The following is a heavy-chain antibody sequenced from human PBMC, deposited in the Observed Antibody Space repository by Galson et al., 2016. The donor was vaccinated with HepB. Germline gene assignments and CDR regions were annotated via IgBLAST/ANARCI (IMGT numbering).Heavy chain of an antibody. CDR3: AREIPSRGKSDY. Sequence: SLRLSCAASGFTFSSYWMSWVRQAPGKRLECVANIKQDGSEQYYVDSVKGRFTISRDNAKNSLYLQMNSLRDEDTAVYYCAREIPSRGKSDYWGQGTLVTVSS. J-gene: IGHJ4*02. D-gene: IGHD3-10*01. V-gene: IGHV3-7*01. CDR1: GFTFSSYW. CDR2: IKQDGSEQ.